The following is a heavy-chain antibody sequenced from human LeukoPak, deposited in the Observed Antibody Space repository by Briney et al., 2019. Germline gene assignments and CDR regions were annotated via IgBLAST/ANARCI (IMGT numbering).Heavy chain of an antibody. J-gene: IGHJ4*02. Sequence: SETLSLTCTVSGGSISSYYWSWIRQPPGKGLEWIGYIYYSGSTNYNPSLKSRVTISVDTSKNQFSLKLSSVTAADTAVYYCARGRSYFDYWGQGTLVTVSS. CDR1: GGSISSYY. CDR2: IYYSGST. V-gene: IGHV4-59*01. CDR3: ARGRSYFDY.